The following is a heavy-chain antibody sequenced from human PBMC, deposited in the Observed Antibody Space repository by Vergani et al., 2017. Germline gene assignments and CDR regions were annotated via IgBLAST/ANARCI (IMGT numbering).Heavy chain of an antibody. CDR3: ARDLRLVADFDY. Sequence: VQLQESGPGLVKPSQTLSLTCTVSGGSISSGGYYWSWIRQHPGKGLVWVSRINSDGSSTSYADSVKGRFTISRDNAKNTLYLQMNSLRAEDTAVYYCARDLRLVADFDYWGQGTLVTVSS. CDR2: INSDGSST. CDR1: GGSISSGGYY. J-gene: IGHJ4*02. V-gene: IGHV3-74*01. D-gene: IGHD5-12*01.